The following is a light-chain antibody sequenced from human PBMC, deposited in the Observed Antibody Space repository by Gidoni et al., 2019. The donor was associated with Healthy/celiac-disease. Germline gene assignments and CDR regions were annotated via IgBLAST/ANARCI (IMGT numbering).Light chain of an antibody. Sequence: IQMTQSPSSLSASVGDRVTITCRASQSISSYLNWYQQKPGKAPKLLIYAASSLQSGVPSRFSGSGSGTDFTLTISSLQPEDFATYYCQQSYSTPLTFGPGAKLEI. CDR1: QSISSY. CDR2: AAS. CDR3: QQSYSTPLT. V-gene: IGKV1-39*01. J-gene: IGKJ2*01.